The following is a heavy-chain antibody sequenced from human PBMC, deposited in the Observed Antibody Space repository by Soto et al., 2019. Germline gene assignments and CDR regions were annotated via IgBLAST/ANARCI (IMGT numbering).Heavy chain of an antibody. CDR3: VREIIAAAGNHYYGMDV. D-gene: IGHD6-13*01. V-gene: IGHV1-2*02. CDR2: INPNSGGT. J-gene: IGHJ6*02. Sequence: ASVKVSCKASGYTFTGYYMHWVRQAPGQGLEWMGWINPNSGGTNYAQKFQGRVTMTRDTSISTAYVELSRLRSDDTAVYYCVREIIAAAGNHYYGMDVWGQGTTVTVSS. CDR1: GYTFTGYY.